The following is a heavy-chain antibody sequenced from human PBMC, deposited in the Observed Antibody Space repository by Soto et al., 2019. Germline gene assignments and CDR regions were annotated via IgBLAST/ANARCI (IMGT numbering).Heavy chain of an antibody. CDR3: VSRIPSWVFDY. V-gene: IGHV3-53*01. Sequence: GGSLRLSCGASGLSVSDNYMGWVRQAPGRGLEWVSVMYAGGDTHYADSVKGRFTISRDKSENTLYLQMNSLRDEDTGVYFCVSRIPSWVFDYWGLGTLVTVS. CDR2: MYAGGDT. CDR1: GLSVSDNY. D-gene: IGHD2-21*01. J-gene: IGHJ4*01.